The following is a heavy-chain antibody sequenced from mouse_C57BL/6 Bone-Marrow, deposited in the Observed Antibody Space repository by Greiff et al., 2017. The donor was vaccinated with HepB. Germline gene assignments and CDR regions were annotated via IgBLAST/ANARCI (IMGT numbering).Heavy chain of an antibody. CDR1: GYTFTSYW. Sequence: QVQLQQPGAELVKPGASVKLSCKASGYTFTSYWMQWVKQRPGQGLEWIGEIDPSDSYTNYNQKFKGKATLPVDTSSSTAYMQLSSLTSEDSAVYYCAGLWYYFDYWGQGTTLTVSS. J-gene: IGHJ2*01. CDR2: IDPSDSYT. V-gene: IGHV1-50*01. D-gene: IGHD1-1*02. CDR3: AGLWYYFDY.